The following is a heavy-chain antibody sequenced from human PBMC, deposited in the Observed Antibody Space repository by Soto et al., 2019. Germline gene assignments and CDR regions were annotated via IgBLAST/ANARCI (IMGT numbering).Heavy chain of an antibody. CDR1: GFTFTSSA. D-gene: IGHD3-3*01. V-gene: IGHV1-58*01. CDR3: AAVSSYYDFWSGYCTPPLYYGMDV. CDR2: IVVGSGNT. J-gene: IGHJ6*02. Sequence: ASVKVSCKASGFTFTSSAVQWVRQARGQRLEWIGWIVVGSGNTNYAQKFQERVTITRDMSTSTAYMELSSLRSEDTAVYYCAAVSSYYDFWSGYCTPPLYYGMDVWGQGTTVTVSS.